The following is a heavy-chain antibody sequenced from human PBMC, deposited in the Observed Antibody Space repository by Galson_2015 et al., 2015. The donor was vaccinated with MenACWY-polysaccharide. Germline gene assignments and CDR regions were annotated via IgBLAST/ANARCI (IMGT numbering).Heavy chain of an antibody. J-gene: IGHJ3*02. CDR2: ISGSGGAT. V-gene: IGHV3-23*01. Sequence: SLRLSCAASGFTFSSCAMSWVRQAPVKGQDWVSGISGSGGATYYAYSVKGRFTISRYNSKNTLYLQMNSLRAEDTAVYYCAKRMTTVGAFDIWGHGTMVTVSS. CDR1: GFTFSSCA. D-gene: IGHD4-23*01. CDR3: AKRMTTVGAFDI.